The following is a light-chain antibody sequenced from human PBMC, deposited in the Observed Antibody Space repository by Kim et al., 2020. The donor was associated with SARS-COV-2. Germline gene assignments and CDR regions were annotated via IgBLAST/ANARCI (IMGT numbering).Light chain of an antibody. CDR2: YDS. CDR1: HIGSKS. J-gene: IGLJ3*02. CDR3: QVWDSSSDHWV. Sequence: APGKTARITCGGNHIGSKSVHWYQQKPGQAPVLVIYYDSDRPSGIPERFSGSNSGNTATLTISRVEAGDEAEYYCQVWDSSSDHWVFGGGTQLTVL. V-gene: IGLV3-21*04.